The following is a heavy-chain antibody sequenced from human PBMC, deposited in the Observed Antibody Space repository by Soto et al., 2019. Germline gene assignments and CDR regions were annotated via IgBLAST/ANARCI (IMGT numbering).Heavy chain of an antibody. CDR1: GGSISSSSYY. CDR3: ARHNYHSSGPSAY. J-gene: IGHJ4*02. CDR2: IYYSGST. D-gene: IGHD3-22*01. V-gene: IGHV4-39*01. Sequence: SETLSLTCTVSGGSISSSSYYWGWIRQPPGKGLEWIGSIYYSGSTYYNPSLKSRVTISVDTAKNQFSLTLSFVTAADTAVYYCARHNYHSSGPSAYWGQGTLVTVSS.